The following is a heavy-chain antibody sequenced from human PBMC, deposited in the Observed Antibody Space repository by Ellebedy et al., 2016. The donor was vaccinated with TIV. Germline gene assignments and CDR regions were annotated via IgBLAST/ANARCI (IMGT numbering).Heavy chain of an antibody. CDR1: GFAFSSYA. J-gene: IGHJ5*02. CDR2: IKQDGSEK. Sequence: GESLKISCAASGFAFSSYAMSWVRQAPGKGLGWVANIKQDGSEKYYLDSVKGRFTISRDNAKNSVYLQLSSLGAEDTAVYYCARDVWGGGWAWGQGTPVTVSS. D-gene: IGHD6-19*01. CDR3: ARDVWGGGWA. V-gene: IGHV3-7*01.